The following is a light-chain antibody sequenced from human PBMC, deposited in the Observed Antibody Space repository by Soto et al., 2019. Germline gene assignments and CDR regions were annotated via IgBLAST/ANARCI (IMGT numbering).Light chain of an antibody. CDR2: AAS. J-gene: IGKJ1*01. Sequence: DIKMTQSPASLSASVGDRVTITCRASQSISSNLYWWQQKPGKAPPLLIYAASSLQSGVPSSWISSSSGTDFTITISSRQAEDVVAEYCYQRYGSPRTFGQGTKVDIK. V-gene: IGKV1-39*01. CDR1: QSISSN. CDR3: YQRYGSPRT.